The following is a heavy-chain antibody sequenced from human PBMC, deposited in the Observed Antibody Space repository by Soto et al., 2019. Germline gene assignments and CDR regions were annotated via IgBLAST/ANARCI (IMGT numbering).Heavy chain of an antibody. V-gene: IGHV1-8*01. Sequence: QVQLVQSGAEVKKPGASVKVSCKASGYTFTSYDINWVRQATGQGLEWMGWMNPNSGNTGYAQKFQGRVTQTRNTSVITDYMELSSLRAEDTAVYYCARTIMGDYGIDVWGQGTTVTGSS. D-gene: IGHD5-12*01. CDR1: GYTFTSYD. CDR3: ARTIMGDYGIDV. CDR2: MNPNSGNT. J-gene: IGHJ6*02.